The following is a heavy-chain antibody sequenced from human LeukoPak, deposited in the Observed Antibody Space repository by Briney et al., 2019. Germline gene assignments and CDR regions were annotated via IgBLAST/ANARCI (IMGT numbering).Heavy chain of an antibody. D-gene: IGHD2-21*02. V-gene: IGHV4-59*01. Sequence: SETLSLTCTVSGGSISSNYWSWIRQPPGKGLEWIGYIYYSGSTNYNPSLKSRVTISVDTSKNQFSLKLSSVTAADTAVYYCAREVVVTAAFDIWGQGTMVTVSS. CDR1: GGSISSNY. J-gene: IGHJ3*02. CDR3: AREVVVTAAFDI. CDR2: IYYSGST.